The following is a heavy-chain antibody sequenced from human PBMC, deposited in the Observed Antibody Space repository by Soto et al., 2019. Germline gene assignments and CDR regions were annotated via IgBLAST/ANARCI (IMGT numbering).Heavy chain of an antibody. CDR1: GDSVSSNSAA. CDR2: TYYRSKWYN. Sequence: SQTLSLTCAISGDSVSSNSAAWNSIRQSPSRGLEWLGRTYYRSKWYNDYAVSVKSRITINPDTSKNQFSLQLNSVTPEDTAVYYCARVTSLYAAGTLDYWGQGTQVTVSS. CDR3: ARVTSLYAAGTLDY. D-gene: IGHD6-19*01. V-gene: IGHV6-1*01. J-gene: IGHJ4*02.